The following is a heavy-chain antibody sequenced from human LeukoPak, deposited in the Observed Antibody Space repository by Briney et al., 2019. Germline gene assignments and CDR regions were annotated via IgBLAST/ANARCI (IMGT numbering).Heavy chain of an antibody. Sequence: GASVKVSCKASGYTFSSYYMHWGRQAPGQGLEWMGIINPSGGSTSYAQKFQGRVTMTRDTSTSTVYMELSSLRSEDTAVYYCARDDYGGNSGVDYWGQGTLVTVSS. CDR3: ARDDYGGNSGVDY. CDR2: INPSGGST. J-gene: IGHJ4*02. CDR1: GYTFSSYY. D-gene: IGHD4-23*01. V-gene: IGHV1-46*01.